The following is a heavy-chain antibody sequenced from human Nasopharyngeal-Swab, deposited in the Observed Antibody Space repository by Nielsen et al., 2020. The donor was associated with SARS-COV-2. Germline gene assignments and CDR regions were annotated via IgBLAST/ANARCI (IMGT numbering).Heavy chain of an antibody. V-gene: IGHV4-39*01. Sequence: SETLSLTCTVSGGSIRSSSYYLGWIRQPPGKGLEWIGSIYYSGSTYYNPSLKSRVTISVDTSKNQFSLKLSSVTAADTAVYYCARHWDLAAAQWFDPWGQGTLVTVSS. D-gene: IGHD6-13*01. CDR3: ARHWDLAAAQWFDP. CDR1: GGSIRSSSYY. J-gene: IGHJ5*02. CDR2: IYYSGST.